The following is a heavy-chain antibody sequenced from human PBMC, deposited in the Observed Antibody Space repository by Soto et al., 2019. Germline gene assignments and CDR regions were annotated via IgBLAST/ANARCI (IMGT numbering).Heavy chain of an antibody. Sequence: DVQLLESGGDLVQPGGSLRLSCAASGFTFSSYAMSWVRQAPGKGLEWVSSMSGAGRRSYEADSVKGRFTISRDNSKNTLYLQMNKLRAEDTALYYCAKGPIFGVENIYDYWGQGTLVTVSS. CDR3: AKGPIFGVENIYDY. CDR1: GFTFSSYA. V-gene: IGHV3-23*01. CDR2: MSGAGRRS. J-gene: IGHJ4*02. D-gene: IGHD3-3*01.